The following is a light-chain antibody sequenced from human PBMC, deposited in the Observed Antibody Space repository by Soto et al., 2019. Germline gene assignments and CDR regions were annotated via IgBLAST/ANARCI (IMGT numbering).Light chain of an antibody. CDR1: QDVSRAN. V-gene: IGKV3-20*01. CDR3: QQYGTSPS. Sequence: EIVLTQSPGSVSLSPGERVTLSCRASQDVSRANVAWNQQRPGQTPRLLIFDTSNRATGTPDRFSGSGSGTDFSLTITRLEPDDFARYYCQQYGTSPSFGPGTKL. CDR2: DTS. J-gene: IGKJ3*01.